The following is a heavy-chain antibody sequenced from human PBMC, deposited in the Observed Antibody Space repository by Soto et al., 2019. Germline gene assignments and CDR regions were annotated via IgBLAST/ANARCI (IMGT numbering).Heavy chain of an antibody. D-gene: IGHD6-19*01. Sequence: GGSLRLSCSASGFTFSSYAMHWVRQAPGKGLEYVSSISSDGRPTYYADSVKGRFTISRDNSKNTLYLQMSSLRAEDTAVYYCAKDPPGRGWFGAYFDYWGQGTLVTVSS. V-gene: IGHV3-64D*06. J-gene: IGHJ4*02. CDR1: GFTFSSYA. CDR3: AKDPPGRGWFGAYFDY. CDR2: ISSDGRPT.